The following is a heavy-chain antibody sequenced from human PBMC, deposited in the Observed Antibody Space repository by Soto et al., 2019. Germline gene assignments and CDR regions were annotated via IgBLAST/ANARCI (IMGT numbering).Heavy chain of an antibody. CDR3: ARIGIAAAGPDFDY. D-gene: IGHD6-13*01. Sequence: ASVKVSCKASGGTFSSYTISWVRQAPGQGLEWMGRIIPILGIANYAQKFQGRVTITADKSTSTAYMELSSLRSEDTAVYYCARIGIAAAGPDFDYWGQGTLVTVSS. CDR2: IIPILGIA. J-gene: IGHJ4*02. CDR1: GGTFSSYT. V-gene: IGHV1-69*02.